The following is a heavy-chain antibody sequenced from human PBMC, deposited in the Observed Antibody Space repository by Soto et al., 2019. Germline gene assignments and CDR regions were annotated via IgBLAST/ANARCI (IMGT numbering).Heavy chain of an antibody. D-gene: IGHD2-15*01. CDR1: GFTFSSYA. J-gene: IGHJ3*02. V-gene: IGHV3-23*01. Sequence: GGSRRLSCAASGFTFSSYAMSWVRQAPGKGLEWVSAISGSGGSTYYADSVKGRFTISRENAKNTLYLQMNSLRAEDTAVYYCARAQAYCSGGSCYSFHAFDIWCQGTMVTVSS. CDR3: ARAQAYCSGGSCYSFHAFDI. CDR2: ISGSGGST.